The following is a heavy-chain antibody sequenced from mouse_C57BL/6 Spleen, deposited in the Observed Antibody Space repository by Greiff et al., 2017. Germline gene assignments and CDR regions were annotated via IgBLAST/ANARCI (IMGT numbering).Heavy chain of an antibody. J-gene: IGHJ2*01. CDR3: TTSGMITTTGVFDY. CDR1: GFNIKDDY. D-gene: IGHD2-4*01. CDR2: IDPENGDT. Sequence: EVQLQQSGAELVRPGASVKLSCTASGFNIKDDYMHWVKQRPEQGLEWIGWIDPENGDTEYASKFQGKATITADTSSNTAYLQLSSLTSEDTAVYYCTTSGMITTTGVFDYWGQGTTLTVSS. V-gene: IGHV14-4*01.